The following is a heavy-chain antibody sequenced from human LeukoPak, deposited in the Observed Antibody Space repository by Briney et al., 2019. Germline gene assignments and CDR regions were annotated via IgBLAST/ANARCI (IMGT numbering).Heavy chain of an antibody. CDR2: ISYDGSNK. CDR3: AKDAMVY. J-gene: IGHJ4*02. Sequence: GGSLRLSCAASGFTFSSYAMHWVRQAPGKGLEWVAVISYDGSNKYYADSVKGRFTISRDNSKNTLYLQMNSLRAEDTAVYYCAKDAMVYWGQGTLVTVSS. CDR1: GFTFSSYA. D-gene: IGHD5-18*01. V-gene: IGHV3-30-3*01.